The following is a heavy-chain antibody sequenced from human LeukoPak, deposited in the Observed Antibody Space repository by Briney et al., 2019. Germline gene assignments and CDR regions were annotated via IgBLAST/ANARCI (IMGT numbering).Heavy chain of an antibody. V-gene: IGHV3-23*01. D-gene: IGHD2-21*01. CDR2: ISGSGGST. CDR3: GDDPLAYCGGDCYSDY. CDR1: GFTFSSYA. J-gene: IGHJ4*02. Sequence: GGSVRLSCAASGFTFSSYAMSWVRQAPGKGLGWVSAISGSGGSTYYADSVKGRFTISRDNSKNTLYLQMNSLRAQTTSLYYCGDDPLAYCGGDCYSDYWGQGTLVTVSS.